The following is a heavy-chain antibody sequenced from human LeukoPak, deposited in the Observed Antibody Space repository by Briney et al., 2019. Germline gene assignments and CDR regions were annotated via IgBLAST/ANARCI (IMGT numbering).Heavy chain of an antibody. Sequence: PGGSLRLSCAASGFTVSSNYMNWVRQAPGKGLEWVSVIYSGGSTYYADSVKGRFTISRDNSKSTLYLQMNSLRAEDTAVYYCARDPATYYYDSSVVDIWGQGTMVTVSS. CDR1: GFTVSSNY. CDR3: ARDPATYYYDSSVVDI. J-gene: IGHJ3*02. V-gene: IGHV3-53*01. CDR2: IYSGGST. D-gene: IGHD3-22*01.